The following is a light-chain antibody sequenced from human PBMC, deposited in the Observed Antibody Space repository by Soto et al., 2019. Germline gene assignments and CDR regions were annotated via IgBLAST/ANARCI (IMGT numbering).Light chain of an antibody. V-gene: IGKV3-15*01. CDR1: QSVSSN. CDR3: QQYNNWPFS. CDR2: GAS. Sequence: EIVLTQSPATLSLSPGERATLSCRASQSVSSNLAWYPQKPGQAPRLLIYGASTRATGIPARFSGTGSETDFTLTISGLQSEDSAIYFCQQYNNWPFSFGQGTRLEIK. J-gene: IGKJ5*01.